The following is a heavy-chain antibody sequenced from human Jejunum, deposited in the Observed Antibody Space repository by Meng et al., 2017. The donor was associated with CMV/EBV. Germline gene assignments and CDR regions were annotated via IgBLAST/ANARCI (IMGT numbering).Heavy chain of an antibody. CDR1: FIAYA. J-gene: IGHJ4*02. CDR3: ARSPSGYFDIPGSFDY. D-gene: IGHD3-9*01. Sequence: FIAYASCFRRPAPGELLVFVRVISWSSGVIGYSASFMGRFIISTDNATNSPYLQLISRRPADTAVYYCARSPSGYFDIPGSFDYWGQGARVTVSS. CDR2: ISWSSGVI. V-gene: IGHV3-9*01.